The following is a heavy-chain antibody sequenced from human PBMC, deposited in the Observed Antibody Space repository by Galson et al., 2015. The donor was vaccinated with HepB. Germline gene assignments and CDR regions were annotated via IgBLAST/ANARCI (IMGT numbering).Heavy chain of an antibody. Sequence: SLRLSCAASGFTFSSYAMSWVRQAPGKGLGWVSAISGSGGSTYYADSVKGRFTISRDNSKNTLYLQMNSLRAEDTAVYYCAKVSGYSSGWPYYFDYWGQGTLVTVSS. J-gene: IGHJ4*02. V-gene: IGHV3-23*01. CDR1: GFTFSSYA. CDR2: ISGSGGST. CDR3: AKVSGYSSGWPYYFDY. D-gene: IGHD6-19*01.